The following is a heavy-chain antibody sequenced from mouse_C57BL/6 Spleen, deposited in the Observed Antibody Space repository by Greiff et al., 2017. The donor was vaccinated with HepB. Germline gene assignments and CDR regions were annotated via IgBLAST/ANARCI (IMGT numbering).Heavy chain of an antibody. D-gene: IGHD1-1*01. Sequence: EVQLQQSGPELVKPGASVKMSCKASGYTFTDYNMHWVKQSHGKSLEWIGYINPNNGGTSSNKKFKGKATLTVNKSSSTAYMELRSLTSEDSAVYYGARPLSSSPYLDYWGQGTTLTVAS. CDR3: ARPLSSSPYLDY. J-gene: IGHJ2*01. CDR2: INPNNGGT. V-gene: IGHV1-22*01. CDR1: GYTFTDYN.